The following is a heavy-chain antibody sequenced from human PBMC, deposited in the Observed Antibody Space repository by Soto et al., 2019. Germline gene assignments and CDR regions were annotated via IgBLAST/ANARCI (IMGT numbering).Heavy chain of an antibody. CDR3: ARSRGYSYGYNYYYYYGMDV. D-gene: IGHD5-18*01. Sequence: SVKVSCKASGGAFSSYAISWVRQAPGQGLEWMGGIIPIFGTANYAQKFQGRVTITADESTSTAYMELSSLRSEDTAVYYCARSRGYSYGYNYYYYYGMDVWGQGTTVTVSS. J-gene: IGHJ6*02. V-gene: IGHV1-69*13. CDR1: GGAFSSYA. CDR2: IIPIFGTA.